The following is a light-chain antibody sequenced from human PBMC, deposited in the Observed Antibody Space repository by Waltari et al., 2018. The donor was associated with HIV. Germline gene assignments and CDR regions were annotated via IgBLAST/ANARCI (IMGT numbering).Light chain of an antibody. V-gene: IGLV1-44*01. J-gene: IGLJ2*01. Sequence: QSVLTQPPSASGTPGQRVTISCSGSSSNIGSNPVNWYQQLPGTAPKLLIYSNNLRPSGVPDRFSGSRSGTSASLAISGLQSEDEADYYCQAWDSNSAVFGGGTKLTVL. CDR2: SNN. CDR3: QAWDSNSAV. CDR1: SSNIGSNP.